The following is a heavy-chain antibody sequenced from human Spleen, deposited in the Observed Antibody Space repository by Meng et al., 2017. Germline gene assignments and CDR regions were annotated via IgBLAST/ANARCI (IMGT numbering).Heavy chain of an antibody. CDR3: ARGQDYGGNMIDY. D-gene: IGHD4-23*01. CDR1: GGSFSSAYY. J-gene: IGHJ4*02. CDR2: IYYSGTT. V-gene: IGHV4-31*03. Sequence: LRLSCSVSGGSFSSAYYWGWIRQHPGKGLEWIGYIYYSGTTYYNPSLKSRVTISVETSKNQFSLKLRSVTAADTAVYHCARGQDYGGNMIDYWGQGTLVTVSS.